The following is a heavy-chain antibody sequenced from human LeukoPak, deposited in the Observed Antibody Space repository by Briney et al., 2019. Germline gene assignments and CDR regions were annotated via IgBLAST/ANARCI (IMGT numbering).Heavy chain of an antibody. CDR2: IYYSGST. D-gene: IGHD7-27*01. Sequence: SETLSLTCTVSGGSISKSTYYWGWIRQPPGKGLEWIGSIYYSGSTYYNPSLKSRVTISIDTSKNQFSLKLSSVTAADTAVYYCARVWGREGRDYFDYWGQGTLVTVSS. V-gene: IGHV4-39*07. CDR1: GGSISKSTYY. CDR3: ARVWGREGRDYFDY. J-gene: IGHJ4*02.